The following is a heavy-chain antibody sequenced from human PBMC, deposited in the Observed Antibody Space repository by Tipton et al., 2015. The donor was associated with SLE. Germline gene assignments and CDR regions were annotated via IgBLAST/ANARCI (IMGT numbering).Heavy chain of an antibody. V-gene: IGHV4-59*08. CDR1: GGSISSYY. CDR3: ARRLWAFDI. Sequence: LRLSCTVSGGSISSYYWSWIRQPPGKGLEWIGYIYYGGSTNYNPSLKSRVTISVDTSKNQFSLKLSSVTAADTAVYYCARRLWAFDIWGQGTMVTVSS. D-gene: IGHD2-21*01. CDR2: IYYGGST. J-gene: IGHJ3*02.